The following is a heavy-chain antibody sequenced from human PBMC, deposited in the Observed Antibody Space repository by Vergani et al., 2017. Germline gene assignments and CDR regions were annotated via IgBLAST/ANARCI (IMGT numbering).Heavy chain of an antibody. V-gene: IGHV1-46*01. CDR1: GYTFTSYY. Sequence: QVQLVQSGAEVKKPGASVKVSCKASGYTFTSYYMHWVRQAPGQGLEWMGIINPSGGSTSYAQKFQGRVTISRDTSASTAYMELSSLRSEDTAVYYCARGTWGLTYYYLYWGQGTLVIVSS. D-gene: IGHD3-10*01. CDR3: ARGTWGLTYYYLY. CDR2: INPSGGST. J-gene: IGHJ4*02.